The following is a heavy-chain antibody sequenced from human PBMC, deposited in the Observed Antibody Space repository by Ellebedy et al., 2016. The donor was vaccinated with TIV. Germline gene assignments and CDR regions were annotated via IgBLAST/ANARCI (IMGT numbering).Heavy chain of an antibody. J-gene: IGHJ4*03. CDR1: GFTFSSYS. CDR3: ARVVVGVTGADY. V-gene: IGHV3-21*01. D-gene: IGHD3-10*01. CDR2: ISSSSSYI. Sequence: GGSLRLSXAASGFTFSSYSMNWVRQAPGKGLEWVSSISSSSSYIYYADSVKGRFTISRDNAKNSLYLQMNSLRDEDTAVYYCARVVVGVTGADYWGQGTLVTVSS.